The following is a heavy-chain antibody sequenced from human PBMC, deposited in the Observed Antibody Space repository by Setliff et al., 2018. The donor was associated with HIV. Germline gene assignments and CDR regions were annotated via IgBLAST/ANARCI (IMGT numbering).Heavy chain of an antibody. J-gene: IGHJ4*02. Sequence: GGSLRLSCAASGFSVSSNYMSWVRQAPGRGLEWVSYITSSGTTTLYGDSMRGRFTASRDNAESSMYLQMNNLRAEDTAVYYCAIIRVNGSPYWGQGALVTVSS. D-gene: IGHD3-10*01. CDR3: AIIRVNGSPY. CDR1: GFSVSSNY. V-gene: IGHV3-11*04. CDR2: ITSSGTTT.